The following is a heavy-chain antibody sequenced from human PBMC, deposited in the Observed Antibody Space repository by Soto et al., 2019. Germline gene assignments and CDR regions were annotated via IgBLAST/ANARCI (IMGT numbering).Heavy chain of an antibody. CDR2: LYHSGST. D-gene: IGHD4-17*01. CDR1: AYSISSGHY. J-gene: IGHJ4*02. Sequence: SETLSLTCDVSAYSISSGHYWAWVRQPPGKGLEWIGTLYHSGSTYSNPSLRSRVTISIDTSKTQFSLKLSSVTAADTAVYYRARGYGRNFGYWAQGTVGTVPQ. CDR3: ARGYGRNFGY. V-gene: IGHV4-38-2*01.